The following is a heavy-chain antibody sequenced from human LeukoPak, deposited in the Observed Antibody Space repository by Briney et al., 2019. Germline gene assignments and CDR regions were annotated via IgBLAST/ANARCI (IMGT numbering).Heavy chain of an antibody. Sequence: SETLSLTCAVYGGSFSGYYWSWIRQPPGKGLEWIGEINHSGSTNYNPSLKSRVTISVDTSKNQFSLKLSSVTAADTAAYYCARRRATYYYYYMDVWGKGTTVTVSS. V-gene: IGHV4-34*01. J-gene: IGHJ6*03. CDR2: INHSGST. CDR1: GGSFSGYY. CDR3: ARRRATYYYYYMDV.